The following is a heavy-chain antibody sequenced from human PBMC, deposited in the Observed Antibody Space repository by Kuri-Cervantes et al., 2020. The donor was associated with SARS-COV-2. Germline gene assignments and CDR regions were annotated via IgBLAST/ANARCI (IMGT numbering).Heavy chain of an antibody. J-gene: IGHJ6*03. Sequence: GSLRLSCTVSGDSISSYFWSWVRQPAGKGLEWIGYIYYSGSTNYNPSLKSRVTISVDTSKNQFSLKLSSVTAADTAVYYCTTDSITGPIMDVWGKGTTVTVSS. CDR2: IYYSGST. V-gene: IGHV4-59*12. CDR1: GDSISSYF. D-gene: IGHD1-20*01. CDR3: TTDSITGPIMDV.